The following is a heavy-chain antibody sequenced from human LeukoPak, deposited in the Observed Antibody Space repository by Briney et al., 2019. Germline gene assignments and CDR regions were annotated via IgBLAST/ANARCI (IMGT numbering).Heavy chain of an antibody. J-gene: IGHJ4*02. D-gene: IGHD3-16*02. CDR1: GFTFSRNG. Sequence: PGGSLRLSCAASGFTFSRNGMHWVRQAPGKGLDWVAVISYDETKKYYADSVKGRFTISRDNSKNTLYLQMNSLRVEDTAVYYCAKDHDYVWGSYRYPEYWGQGTLVTVSS. V-gene: IGHV3-30*18. CDR2: ISYDETKK. CDR3: AKDHDYVWGSYRYPEY.